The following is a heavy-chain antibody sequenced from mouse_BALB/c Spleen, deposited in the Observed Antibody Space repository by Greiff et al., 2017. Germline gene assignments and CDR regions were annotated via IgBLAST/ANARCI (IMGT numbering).Heavy chain of an antibody. CDR1: GYSITSGYS. V-gene: IGHV3-1*02. CDR3: GRGATGVAREYFDD. J-gene: IGHJ1*01. Sequence: EVKLLESGPDLVKPSQSLSLTCTVTGYSITSGYSWHWIRQFPGNKLEWMGYIHYSGSTNYNPSLKSRISITRDTSKNQFFLQLNSVTTEDTATYYCGRGATGVAREYFDDWGAGTTVTVSS. D-gene: IGHD1-1*01. CDR2: IHYSGST.